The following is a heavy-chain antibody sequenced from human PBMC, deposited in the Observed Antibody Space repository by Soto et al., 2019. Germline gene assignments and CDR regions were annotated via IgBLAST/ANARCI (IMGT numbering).Heavy chain of an antibody. CDR3: ARGRYGSGSYYGPSDAFDI. Sequence: GALRLSCAASGFTFSDYYMSWIRQAPGKGLEWVSYISSSGSTIYYADSVKGRFTISRDNAKNSLYLQMNSLRAEDTAVYYCARGRYGSGSYYGPSDAFDIWGQGTMVTVSS. J-gene: IGHJ3*02. CDR2: ISSSGSTI. CDR1: GFTFSDYY. V-gene: IGHV3-11*01. D-gene: IGHD3-10*01.